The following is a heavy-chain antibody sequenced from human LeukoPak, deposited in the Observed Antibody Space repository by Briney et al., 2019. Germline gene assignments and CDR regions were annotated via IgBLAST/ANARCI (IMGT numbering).Heavy chain of an antibody. J-gene: IGHJ4*02. D-gene: IGHD2-15*01. CDR2: ISSSGSNI. Sequence: ESGGSLRLSCAASGFGFSDYSMSWIRQAPGRGLECVSHISSSGSNIYYADSVMGRFTISRDNANSSLSLHMNSLRADDTAVYYCARGLLTRYYFDHWGRGTLVTVSS. CDR1: GFGFSDYS. V-gene: IGHV3-11*01. CDR3: ARGLLTRYYFDH.